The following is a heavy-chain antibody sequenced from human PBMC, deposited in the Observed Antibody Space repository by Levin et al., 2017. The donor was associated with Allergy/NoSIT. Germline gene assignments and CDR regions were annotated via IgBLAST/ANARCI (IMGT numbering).Heavy chain of an antibody. J-gene: IGHJ4*02. D-gene: IGHD1-26*01. CDR2: IKHDGSDN. CDR3: ARNRGWETIDS. V-gene: IGHV3-7*01. Sequence: GGSLRLSCAASGFTFSSYWMNWVRQAPGKGLECVANIKHDGSDNNYADSVKGRFTISRDNAKKSVFLQMNSLGVEDTAVYYCARNRGWETIDSWGQGTLVIVSS. CDR1: GFTFSSYW.